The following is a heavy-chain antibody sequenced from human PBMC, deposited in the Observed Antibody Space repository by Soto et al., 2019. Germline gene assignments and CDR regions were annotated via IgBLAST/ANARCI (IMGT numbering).Heavy chain of an antibody. CDR2: IFSSGST. V-gene: IGHV4-4*07. CDR3: AREGSYSAYNFAHGIQLWSFDF. Sequence: PSETLSLTCTVSGGTINTFYWSWVRQPPGKGLEWIGRIFSSGSTSFYPSLESRVAMSVDTSKNHFSLNLSSVTAADMAVYYCAREGSYSAYNFAHGIQLWSFDFWGQGALVTVSS. J-gene: IGHJ4*02. CDR1: GGTINTFY. D-gene: IGHD5-12*01.